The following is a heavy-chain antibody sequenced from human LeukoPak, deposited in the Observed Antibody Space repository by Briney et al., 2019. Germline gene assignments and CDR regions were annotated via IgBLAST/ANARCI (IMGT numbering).Heavy chain of an antibody. V-gene: IGHV3-21*01. Sequence: PGGSLRLSCAASGFTFSTYSMNWVRQAPGKGLEWVSSITSSRIYIYYADSVKGRFTISRDNAKNSLYLQMNSLRAEDTAVYYCVSAYSNHDHDYWGQGTLVTVSS. CDR1: GFTFSTYS. D-gene: IGHD6-13*01. CDR2: ITSSRIYI. CDR3: VSAYSNHDHDY. J-gene: IGHJ4*02.